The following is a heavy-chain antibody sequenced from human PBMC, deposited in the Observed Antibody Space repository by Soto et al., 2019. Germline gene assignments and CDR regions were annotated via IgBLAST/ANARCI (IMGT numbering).Heavy chain of an antibody. CDR2: ISGYNGNT. D-gene: IGHD6-19*01. J-gene: IGHJ6*02. Sequence: QVQLVQSGAEVKKPGASVTVSCKTSGYTFSNYGINWVRQPPGQGLEWRGWISGYNGNTNYAQTVQGRVTMTTDTSTGTVYMELRSLKSDDTAIYYCSRFIMVGGWFDPNYYHGMDVWGQGTTVTVSS. CDR1: GYTFSNYG. V-gene: IGHV1-18*01. CDR3: SRFIMVGGWFDPNYYHGMDV.